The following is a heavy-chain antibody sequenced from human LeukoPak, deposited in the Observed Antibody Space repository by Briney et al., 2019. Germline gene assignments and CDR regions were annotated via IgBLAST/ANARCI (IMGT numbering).Heavy chain of an antibody. V-gene: IGHV3-53*04. CDR3: ARIITWRMDV. J-gene: IGHJ6*02. D-gene: IGHD3-22*01. CDR1: GFTVSSNH. CDR2: MYGGGAT. Sequence: GGSLRLSCAASGFTVSSNHMTWVRQTPGKGLEWVSVMYGGGATYYADSVKGRFIISRPNSKNTLYLQMNSLRDEDTAVYYCARIITWRMDVWGQGTTVVVSS.